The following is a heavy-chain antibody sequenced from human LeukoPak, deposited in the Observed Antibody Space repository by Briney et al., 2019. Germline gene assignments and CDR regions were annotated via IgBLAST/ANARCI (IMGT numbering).Heavy chain of an antibody. D-gene: IGHD2-2*01. CDR2: INHSGST. Sequence: SETLSLTCAVYGGSFSGYYWSWIRQPPGKGLEWIGEINHSGSTNYNPSLKSRVTISVDTSKNQFSLKLSSVTAADTAVYYCARHKVVPAASFWFDPWGQGTLVTVSS. J-gene: IGHJ5*02. V-gene: IGHV4-34*01. CDR1: GGSFSGYY. CDR3: ARHKVVPAASFWFDP.